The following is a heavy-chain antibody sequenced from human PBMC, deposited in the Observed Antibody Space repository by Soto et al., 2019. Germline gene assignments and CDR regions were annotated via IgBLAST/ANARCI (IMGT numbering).Heavy chain of an antibody. CDR1: GGSISSYY. CDR2: IYYSGST. D-gene: IGHD5-12*01. J-gene: IGHJ6*02. V-gene: IGHV4-59*01. Sequence: SETLSLTCTVSGGSISSYYWSWIRQPPGKGLEWIGYIYYSGSTNYNPSLKSRVTISVDTSKNQFSLKLSSVTAADTAVYYCARDRAVIVATMSVYYYGMDVWGQGTTVTSP. CDR3: ARDRAVIVATMSVYYYGMDV.